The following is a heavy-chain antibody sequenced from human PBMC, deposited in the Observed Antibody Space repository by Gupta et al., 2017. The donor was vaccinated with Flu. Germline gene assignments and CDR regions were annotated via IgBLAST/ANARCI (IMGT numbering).Heavy chain of an antibody. Sequence: RKGPGKGLEWFSTLSGSGNITYDADSVKGRFTISRDSSKNMVYLRMNSLRAEDTAVYYCASSYSSGWYGPLDYWGQGILVTVSS. CDR2: LSGSGNIT. D-gene: IGHD6-19*01. CDR3: ASSYSSGWYGPLDY. J-gene: IGHJ4*02. V-gene: IGHV3-23*01.